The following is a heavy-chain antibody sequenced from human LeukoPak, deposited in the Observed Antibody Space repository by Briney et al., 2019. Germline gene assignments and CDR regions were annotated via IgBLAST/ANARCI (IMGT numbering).Heavy chain of an antibody. CDR1: GFTVSSNY. Sequence: GGSLRLSCAASGFTVSSNYMSWVRQAPGKGLEWVSVIYSGGRTDYADSVKGRFTISRDNSKNTLYLQMNSLRVEDTAVYYCARDSEYCSSGSCSPGASDILGQGTMVTGSS. D-gene: IGHD2-15*01. J-gene: IGHJ3*02. V-gene: IGHV3-53*01. CDR2: IYSGGRT. CDR3: ARDSEYCSSGSCSPGASDI.